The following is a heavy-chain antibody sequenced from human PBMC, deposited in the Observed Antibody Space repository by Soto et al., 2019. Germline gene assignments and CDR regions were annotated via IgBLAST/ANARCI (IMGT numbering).Heavy chain of an antibody. J-gene: IGHJ4*02. CDR2: IYYSGST. D-gene: IGHD2-15*01. V-gene: IGHV4-59*04. Sequence: SETLSLTCTVFGGSISSYYWSWIRQPPGKGLEWIGYIYYSGSTYYNPSLKSRVTMSVDTSKNQFSLKLSSVTAVDTAVYYCATGPRPTHVDYWGQGTLVTVS. CDR3: ATGPRPTHVDY. CDR1: GGSISSYY.